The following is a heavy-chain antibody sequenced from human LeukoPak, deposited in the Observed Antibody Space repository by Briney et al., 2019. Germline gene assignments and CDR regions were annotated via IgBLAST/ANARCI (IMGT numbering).Heavy chain of an antibody. CDR3: ARAPRYCSGGSCYPTYYFDY. V-gene: IGHV1-46*01. D-gene: IGHD2-15*01. J-gene: IGHJ4*02. Sequence: GASVKVSCKASGYTFTRYYMHWVRQAPGQGLEWMGIINPSGGSTNYAQKFQGRVTMTRDTSTNTVYMELSSLRSEDTAVYYCARAPRYCSGGSCYPTYYFDYWGQGTLVTVSS. CDR2: INPSGGST. CDR1: GYTFTRYY.